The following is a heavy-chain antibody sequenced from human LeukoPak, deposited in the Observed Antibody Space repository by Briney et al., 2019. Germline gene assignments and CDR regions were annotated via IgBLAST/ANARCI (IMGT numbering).Heavy chain of an antibody. CDR3: ARVGPSLRFLEWLGFDI. CDR2: ISAYNGNT. Sequence: ASVKVSCKASGYTFTSYGISWVRQAPGQGLEWMGWISAYNGNTNYAQKLQGRVTMTTDTSTSAAYMELRSLRSDDTAVYYCARVGPSLRFLEWLGFDIWGQGTMVTVSS. V-gene: IGHV1-18*01. D-gene: IGHD3-3*01. CDR1: GYTFTSYG. J-gene: IGHJ3*02.